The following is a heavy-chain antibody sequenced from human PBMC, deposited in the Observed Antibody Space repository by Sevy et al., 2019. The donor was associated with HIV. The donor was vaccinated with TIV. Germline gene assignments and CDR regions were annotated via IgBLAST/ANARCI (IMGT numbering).Heavy chain of an antibody. V-gene: IGHV4-4*07. CDR1: GGSISSYY. J-gene: IGHJ6*02. D-gene: IGHD3-3*01. CDR3: ARQGAFGLEWLPDYYYYGMDV. Sequence: SETLSLTCTVSGGSISSYYWSWIRQPAGKGLEWIGRIYTSGSTNYNTSLKSRVTMSVDTSKNQFSLKLSSVTAADTAVYYCARQGAFGLEWLPDYYYYGMDVWGQGTTVTVSS. CDR2: IYTSGST.